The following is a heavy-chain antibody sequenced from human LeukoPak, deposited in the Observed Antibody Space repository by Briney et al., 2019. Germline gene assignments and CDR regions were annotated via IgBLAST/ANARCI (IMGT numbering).Heavy chain of an antibody. J-gene: IGHJ5*02. CDR2: INHSGST. V-gene: IGHV4-34*01. CDR1: GGSFSGYY. Sequence: SETLSLTCAVYGGSFSGYYWSWIRQPPGKGLEWIGEINHSGSTNYNPSLKSRVTISVDTSKNQFSLKLSSVTAADTAVYYCASQNNWFDPWGQGTLVTVSS. CDR3: ASQNNWFDP.